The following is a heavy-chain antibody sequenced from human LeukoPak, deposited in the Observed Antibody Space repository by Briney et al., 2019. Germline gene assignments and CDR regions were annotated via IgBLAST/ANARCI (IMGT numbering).Heavy chain of an antibody. CDR1: GGTSSSYA. Sequence: SVKVSCKASGGTSSSYAISWVRQAPGQGLEWMGGIIPIFGTANYAQKFQGRVTITTDESTSTAYMELSSLRSEDTAVYYCASAITGTGYYYYYMDVWGKGTTVTVSS. CDR3: ASAITGTGYYYYYMDV. CDR2: IIPIFGTA. D-gene: IGHD1-7*01. V-gene: IGHV1-69*05. J-gene: IGHJ6*03.